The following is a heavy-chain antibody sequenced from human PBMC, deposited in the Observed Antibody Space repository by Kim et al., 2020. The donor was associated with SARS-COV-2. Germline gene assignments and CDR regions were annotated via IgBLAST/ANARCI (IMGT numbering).Heavy chain of an antibody. J-gene: IGHJ4*02. CDR1: GFTFSDYY. V-gene: IGHV3-11*05. CDR3: ARDRVSLTYYYYDSSGWVDY. CDR2: ISSSSSYT. D-gene: IGHD3-22*01. Sequence: GGSLRLSCAASGFTFSDYYMSWIRQAPGKGLEWVSYISSSSSYTNYADSVKGRFTISRDNAKNSLYLQMNSLRAEDTAVYYCARDRVSLTYYYYDSSGWVDYWGQGTLVTVSS.